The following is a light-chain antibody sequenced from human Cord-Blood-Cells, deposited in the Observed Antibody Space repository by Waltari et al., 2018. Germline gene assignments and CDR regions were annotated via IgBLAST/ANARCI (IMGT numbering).Light chain of an antibody. CDR1: QSISSY. J-gene: IGKJ1*01. CDR3: QQSYSTPRT. CDR2: AAS. V-gene: IGKV1-39*01. Sequence: DRVTITCRASQSISSYLNWYQQKPGKAPKLLSYAASSLQSGVPSRFSGSGSGTDFTLTISSLRPEDFATYYCQQSYSTPRTFGQGTKVEIK.